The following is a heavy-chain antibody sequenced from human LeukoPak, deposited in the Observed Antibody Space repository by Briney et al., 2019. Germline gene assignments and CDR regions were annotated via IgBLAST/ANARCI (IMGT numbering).Heavy chain of an antibody. D-gene: IGHD2-2*01. J-gene: IGHJ4*02. CDR3: ARSQYQLVDY. CDR2: IYYSGST. V-gene: IGHV4-30-4*08. CDR1: GDSISTYY. Sequence: PSETLSLTCTVSGDSISTYYWSWIRQPPGKGLEWIGYIYYSGSTYYNPSLKSRVTISVDTSKNQFSLKLSSVTAADTAVYYCARSQYQLVDYWGQGTLVTVSS.